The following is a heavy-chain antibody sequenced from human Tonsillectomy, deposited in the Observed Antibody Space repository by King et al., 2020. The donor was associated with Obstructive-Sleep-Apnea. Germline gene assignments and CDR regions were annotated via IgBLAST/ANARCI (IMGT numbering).Heavy chain of an antibody. CDR2: IRGSDDNT. Sequence: VQLEESGGGLVQPGGSLRLSCTASGFTITTYAMSWVRQAPGKGLEWVSTIRGSDDNTYYPDSVKGRFTISGDNSRNTLYLQMSSLRAEDTAMYYCAKGLLISVSGPDFWGQGTLVTVSS. D-gene: IGHD2-15*01. CDR1: GFTITTYA. CDR3: AKGLLISVSGPDF. V-gene: IGHV3-23*04. J-gene: IGHJ4*02.